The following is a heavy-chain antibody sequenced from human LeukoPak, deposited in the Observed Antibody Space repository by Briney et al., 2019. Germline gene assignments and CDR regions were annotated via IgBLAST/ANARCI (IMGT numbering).Heavy chain of an antibody. CDR2: IYYSGSN. V-gene: IGHV4-39*07. Sequence: SETLSLTCTVSGGSISSSSYFWGWIRQPPGKGLEWIGSIYYSGSNYYNPSLKSRVTISVDTSKNQFSLKLSSVTAADTAVYYCARGVSARFDPWGQGTLVTVSS. J-gene: IGHJ5*02. CDR3: ARGVSARFDP. CDR1: GGSISSSSYF.